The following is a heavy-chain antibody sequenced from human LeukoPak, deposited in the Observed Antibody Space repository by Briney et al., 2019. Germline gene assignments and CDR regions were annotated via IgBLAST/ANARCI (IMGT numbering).Heavy chain of an antibody. V-gene: IGHV3-30*18. J-gene: IGHJ4*02. CDR3: AKAADMTTVTTADY. CDR2: ISYDGSNK. D-gene: IGHD4-17*01. Sequence: GGSLRLSCAASGFTFSNAWMSWVRQAPGKGLEWVAVISYDGSNKYYADSVKGRFTISRDNSKNTLYLQMNSLRAEDTAVYYCAKAADMTTVTTADYWGQGTLVTVSS. CDR1: GFTFSNAW.